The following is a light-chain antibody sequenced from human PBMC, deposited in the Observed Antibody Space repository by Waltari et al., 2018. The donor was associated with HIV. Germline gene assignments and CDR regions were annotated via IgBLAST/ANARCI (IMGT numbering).Light chain of an antibody. J-gene: IGLJ3*02. V-gene: IGLV2-14*03. Sequence: QSALTQPASVSGSPGQSITISCTVTSGDIGGYNYVSWYQQHPDKAPKVLIYDVSSRPSCVSTRFYGSKSGNTASLTISGLQAEDEAEYYRSSYASGSSIWVFGGGTKLTVL. CDR2: DVS. CDR1: SGDIGGYNY. CDR3: SSYASGSSIWV.